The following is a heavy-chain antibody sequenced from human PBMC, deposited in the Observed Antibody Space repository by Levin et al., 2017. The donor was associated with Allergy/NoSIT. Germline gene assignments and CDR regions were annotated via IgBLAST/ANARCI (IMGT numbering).Heavy chain of an antibody. CDR1: GFTFSSYS. CDR3: ARKNHYYYYMDV. Sequence: LSLTCAASGFTFSSYSMNWVRQAPGKGLEWVSYISSSSSTIYYADSVKGRFTISRDNAKNSLYLQMNSLRAEDTAVYYCARKNHYYYYMDVWGKGTTVTVSS. V-gene: IGHV3-48*01. J-gene: IGHJ6*03. D-gene: IGHD1-14*01. CDR2: ISSSSSTI.